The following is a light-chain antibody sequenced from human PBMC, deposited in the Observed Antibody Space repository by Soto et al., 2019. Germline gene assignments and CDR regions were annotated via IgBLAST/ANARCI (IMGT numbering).Light chain of an antibody. J-gene: IGKJ2*01. CDR1: QSVSSN. CDR2: GAS. CDR3: QKYNNWPLYT. V-gene: IGKV3-15*01. Sequence: EIVMTQSPATLSVSPGERATLSCRASQSVSSNLAWYQQKPGQAPRLLIYGASTRATGIPARFSGSGSGTECTLTISSLQSEDFAVYYCQKYNNWPLYTFGQGTKLEIK.